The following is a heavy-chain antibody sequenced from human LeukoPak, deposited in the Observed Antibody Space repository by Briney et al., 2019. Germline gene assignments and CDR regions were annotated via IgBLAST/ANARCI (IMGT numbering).Heavy chain of an antibody. CDR2: INTDGSST. V-gene: IGHV3-74*01. D-gene: IGHD6-13*01. Sequence: PGGSLRLSCAASGFTFSSYWMHWVRQAPGKGLVWVSRINTDGSSTSYADSVKGRFTISRDNAKNSLYLQMNSLRAEDTALYYCAKFSESSWVGMDVWGQGTTVTVSS. CDR3: AKFSESSWVGMDV. CDR1: GFTFSSYW. J-gene: IGHJ6*02.